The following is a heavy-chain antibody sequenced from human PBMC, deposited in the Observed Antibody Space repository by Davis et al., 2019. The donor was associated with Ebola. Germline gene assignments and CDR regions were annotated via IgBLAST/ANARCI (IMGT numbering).Heavy chain of an antibody. Sequence: GGSLRLSCAASGFTFSDYYMSWIRQAPGKGLEWVSYISRGGNTKYYADSVKGRFTISRDNAKDSLYLQMSSLGAEDTAVYYCARDSLRDGYPELDYWGQGTLVTVSS. D-gene: IGHD5-24*01. CDR1: GFTFSDYY. V-gene: IGHV3-11*04. CDR3: ARDSLRDGYPELDY. CDR2: ISRGGNTK. J-gene: IGHJ4*02.